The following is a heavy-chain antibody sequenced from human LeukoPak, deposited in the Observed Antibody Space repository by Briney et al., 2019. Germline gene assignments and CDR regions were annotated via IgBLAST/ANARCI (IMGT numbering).Heavy chain of an antibody. V-gene: IGHV4-30-2*01. CDR1: GGSISSGDYY. CDR3: ASCSMVRGVIYWFDP. J-gene: IGHJ5*02. D-gene: IGHD3-10*01. Sequence: SQTLSLTCTVSGGSISSGDYYWSWIRQPPGKGLEWIGYIYHSGSTYYNPSLKSRVTISVDRSKNQFSLKLSSVTAADTAVYYCASCSMVRGVIYWFDPWGQGTLVTVSS. CDR2: IYHSGST.